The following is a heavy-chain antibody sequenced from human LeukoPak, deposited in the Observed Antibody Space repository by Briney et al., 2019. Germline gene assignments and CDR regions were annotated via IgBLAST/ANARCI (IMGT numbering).Heavy chain of an antibody. D-gene: IGHD5-12*01. CDR3: AREGGYVFDY. CDR2: IRYDGSNK. V-gene: IGHV3-30*02. Sequence: GGSLRLSCAASGFTFSSYSMHWVRQAPGKGLEWVAFIRYDGSNKYYADSVKGRFTISRDNSKNTVYLQMNSLRPEDTAMYYCAREGGYVFDYWGQGTLVTVSS. J-gene: IGHJ4*02. CDR1: GFTFSSYS.